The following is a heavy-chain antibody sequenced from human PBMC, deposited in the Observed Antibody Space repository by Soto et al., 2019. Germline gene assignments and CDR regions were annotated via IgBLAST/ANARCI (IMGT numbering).Heavy chain of an antibody. J-gene: IGHJ4*02. Sequence: SETLSLTCTVSGGSISSYYWSWIRQPPGKGLEWIGYIYYSGSTNYNPSLKSRVTISIDTSKNQFSLKLSSVTAADTAVYYCARSLDYWGQGTLVTVSS. CDR3: ARSLDY. V-gene: IGHV4-59*01. CDR1: GGSISSYY. CDR2: IYYSGST.